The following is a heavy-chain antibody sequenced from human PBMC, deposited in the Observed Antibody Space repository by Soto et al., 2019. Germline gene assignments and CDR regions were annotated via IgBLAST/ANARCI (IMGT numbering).Heavy chain of an antibody. V-gene: IGHV1-3*01. Sequence: ASVKVSCKASGYTFTSYAMHWVRQAPGQRLEWMGWINAGNGNTKYSQKFQGRVTITRDTSASTAYMELSSLRSEDTAVYYCARFPVRGVISWFDPWGQGTLVTVSS. J-gene: IGHJ5*02. CDR1: GYTFTSYA. CDR3: ARFPVRGVISWFDP. D-gene: IGHD3-10*01. CDR2: INAGNGNT.